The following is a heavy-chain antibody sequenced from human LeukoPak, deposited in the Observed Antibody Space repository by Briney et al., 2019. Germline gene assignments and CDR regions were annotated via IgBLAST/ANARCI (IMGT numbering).Heavy chain of an antibody. CDR2: IRSKANSYAT. Sequence: GGSLKLSCAASGFTFSGSAMHWVRQASGKGLEWVGRIRSKANSYATAYAASVKGRFTISRDDSKNTAYLQMNSLKTEDTAVYYYTRSYWFDPWGQGTLVTVSS. J-gene: IGHJ5*02. V-gene: IGHV3-73*01. CDR3: TRSYWFDP. CDR1: GFTFSGSA.